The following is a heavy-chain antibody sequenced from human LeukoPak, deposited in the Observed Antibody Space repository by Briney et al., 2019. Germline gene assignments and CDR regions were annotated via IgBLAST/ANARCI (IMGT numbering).Heavy chain of an antibody. CDR3: ARGGVATKYYFDY. J-gene: IGHJ4*02. CDR2: IFFTGTT. V-gene: IGHV4-59*11. Sequence: SETLSLTCTVSGGSISPLYWSWIRQPPGKGLEFIGYIFFTGTTNYNPSLKSRVTLSVDTSKNQFSLELSSVTPADTAVYYCARGGVATKYYFDYWGQGTLVTVSS. CDR1: GGSISPLY. D-gene: IGHD3-10*01.